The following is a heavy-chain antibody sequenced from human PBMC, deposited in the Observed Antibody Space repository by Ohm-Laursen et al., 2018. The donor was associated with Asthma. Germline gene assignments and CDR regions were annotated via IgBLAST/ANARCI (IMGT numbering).Heavy chain of an antibody. D-gene: IGHD1-26*01. CDR3: ARIGPEWELPGREYSLHH. Sequence: SLRLSRTASGYSFSLYSIHWIRQAPGKGLQWVASISTASTFIYYADSVRGRFTTSRDNAKNLVYLQMDSLRVDDTALYYCARIGPEWELPGREYSLHHWGEGTLVTVSS. CDR1: GYSFSLYS. CDR2: ISTASTFI. V-gene: IGHV3-21*01. J-gene: IGHJ1*01.